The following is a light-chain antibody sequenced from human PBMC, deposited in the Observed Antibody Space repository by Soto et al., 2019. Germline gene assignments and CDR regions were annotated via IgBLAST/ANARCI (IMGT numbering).Light chain of an antibody. J-gene: IGLJ1*01. CDR3: SSYTRSSTYV. Sequence: QSALTQPASVSGSPGQSITISCTGTSSDVGGYNHVSWYQHHPGKAPKLMIYEVSNRPSGVSNRFSGSKSGNTASLTISGLQAEDEADYYCSSYTRSSTYVFGTGTKLTVL. CDR1: SSDVGGYNH. V-gene: IGLV2-14*01. CDR2: EVS.